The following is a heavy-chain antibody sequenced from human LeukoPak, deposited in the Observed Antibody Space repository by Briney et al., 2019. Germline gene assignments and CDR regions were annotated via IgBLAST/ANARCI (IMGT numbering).Heavy chain of an antibody. V-gene: IGHV3-49*04. CDR2: IRSKAYGGTT. CDR1: GFTFGDYA. D-gene: IGHD3-9*01. Sequence: GRSLRLSCTASGFTFGDYAMSWVRQAPGKGLEWVGFIRSKAYGGTTEYAASVKGRFTISRDDSKSIAYLQMNSLKTEDTAVYYCTRARDGYDILTGYFLWGQGTLVTVSS. CDR3: TRARDGYDILTGYFL. J-gene: IGHJ4*02.